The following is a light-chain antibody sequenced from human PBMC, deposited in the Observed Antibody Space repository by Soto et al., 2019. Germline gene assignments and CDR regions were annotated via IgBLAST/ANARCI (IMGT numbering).Light chain of an antibody. CDR2: DAS. CDR3: QQYDTLRVT. V-gene: IGKV1-33*01. J-gene: IGKJ3*01. Sequence: DIQMTQSPSSLSASVGXXXTITCQASXXIXXXLNWYQQKPGKAPKLLIYDASNLETGVPSRFSGSGSGTDFTFTISSLQPEDIATYYCQQYDTLRVTFGPGTKVDIK. CDR1: XXIXXX.